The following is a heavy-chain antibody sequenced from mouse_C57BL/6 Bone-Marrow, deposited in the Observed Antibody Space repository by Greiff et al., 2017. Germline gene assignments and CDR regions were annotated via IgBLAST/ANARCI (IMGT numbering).Heavy chain of an antibody. CDR2: INPSTGGT. CDR3: ASIYDGYYVY. V-gene: IGHV1-42*01. J-gene: IGHJ2*01. CDR1: GSSFTGYY. D-gene: IGHD2-3*01. Sequence: VQLKQSGPELVKPGASVKISCKASGSSFTGYYMNWVKQSPEKSLEWIGEINPSTGGTTYNQKFKAKATLTVDKSSSTAYMQLKSLTSEDSAVYYCASIYDGYYVYWGQGTTLTVSA.